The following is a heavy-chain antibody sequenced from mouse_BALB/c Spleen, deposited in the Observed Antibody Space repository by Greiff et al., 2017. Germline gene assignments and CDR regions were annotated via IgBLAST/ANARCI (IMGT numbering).Heavy chain of an antibody. CDR1: GYTFTSYW. J-gene: IGHJ3*01. CDR2: INPSTGYT. Sequence: QVQLKESGAELAKPGASVKMSCKASGYTFTSYWMHWVKQRPGQGLEWIGYINPSTGYTEYNQKFKDKATLTADKSSSTAYMQLSSLTSEDSAVYYCARSSDCYAWFAYWGQGTLVTVSA. D-gene: IGHD2-3*01. V-gene: IGHV1-7*01. CDR3: ARSSDCYAWFAY.